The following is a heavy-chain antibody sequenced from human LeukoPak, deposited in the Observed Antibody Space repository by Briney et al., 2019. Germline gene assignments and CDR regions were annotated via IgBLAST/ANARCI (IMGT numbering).Heavy chain of an antibody. CDR2: IKHDESET. CDR3: AKAKEFDYGSGSGHYYPYFVDL. D-gene: IGHD3-10*01. CDR1: GFPFYGYW. Sequence: PGGSLRLSCAATGFPFYGYWMTWLRQAPGKGLEWVANIKHDESETNYADSVKGRFTISRDNAKNSLYLQMDSLRVEDTAVYFCAKAKEFDYGSGSGHYYPYFVDLWGQGTLVTASS. V-gene: IGHV3-7*01. J-gene: IGHJ5*02.